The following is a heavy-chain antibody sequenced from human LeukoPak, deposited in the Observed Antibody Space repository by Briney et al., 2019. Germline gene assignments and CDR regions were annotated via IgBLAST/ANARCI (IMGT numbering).Heavy chain of an antibody. Sequence: GGSLRLSCAASGFTVSGNYMSWVRQAPGKGLEWVSVIYSGGSTYYADSVKGRFTISRDNSKNTLYLQMNSLRAEDTAVYYCARDQAAILPYYGMDVWGQGTTVTVSS. D-gene: IGHD6-13*01. V-gene: IGHV3-66*01. CDR1: GFTVSGNY. CDR2: IYSGGST. CDR3: ARDQAAILPYYGMDV. J-gene: IGHJ6*02.